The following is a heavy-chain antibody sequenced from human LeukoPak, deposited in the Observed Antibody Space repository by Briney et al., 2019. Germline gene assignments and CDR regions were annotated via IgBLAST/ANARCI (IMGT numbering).Heavy chain of an antibody. CDR1: GFTFSSYE. V-gene: IGHV3-48*03. D-gene: IGHD4-17*01. Sequence: GGSLRLSCAASGFTFSSYEMNWVRQAPGKGLEWVSYISSSGSTIYYADSVKGRFTISRDNAKNSLYLQMNSLRAEGTAVYYCARDYGDYGDYWGQGTLVTVSS. CDR3: ARDYGDYGDY. J-gene: IGHJ4*02. CDR2: ISSSGSTI.